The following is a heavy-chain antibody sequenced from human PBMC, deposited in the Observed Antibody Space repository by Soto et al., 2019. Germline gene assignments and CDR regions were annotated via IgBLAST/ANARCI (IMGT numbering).Heavy chain of an antibody. CDR3: ARVPDY. D-gene: IGHD2-2*01. CDR1: GGSISSGGYS. V-gene: IGHV4-30-2*01. Sequence: QLQLQESGSGLVKPSQTLSLTCAVSGGSISSGGYSWSWIRQPPGKGLEWIGYMYPSGSTHYNPSLKSRVTISIDRSNNQFSLKLSSVTAADTAVSYCARVPDYWGQGILVTVSS. CDR2: MYPSGST. J-gene: IGHJ4*02.